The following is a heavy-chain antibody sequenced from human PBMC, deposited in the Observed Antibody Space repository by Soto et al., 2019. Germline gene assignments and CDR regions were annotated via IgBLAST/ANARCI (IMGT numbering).Heavy chain of an antibody. CDR2: ISYDGSNK. CDR3: AKDHPSIAVAGFFDY. Sequence: QVQLVESGGGVVQPGRSLRLSCAASGFTFSSYGMHWVRQAPGKGLEWVAVISYDGSNKYYADSVKGRFTISRDNSKNTLYLQMNSMRAEDTAVYYCAKDHPSIAVAGFFDYWGQGTLVTVSS. D-gene: IGHD6-19*01. J-gene: IGHJ4*02. CDR1: GFTFSSYG. V-gene: IGHV3-30*18.